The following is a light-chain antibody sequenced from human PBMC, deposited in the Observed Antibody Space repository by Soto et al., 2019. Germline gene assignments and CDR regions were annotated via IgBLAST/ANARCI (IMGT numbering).Light chain of an antibody. J-gene: IGLJ1*01. CDR2: ENN. Sequence: QSVLTQPPSVSEAPGQRVTISCTGSSSNIGAGYEAHWYQQVPGTAPKLLIYENNNRPSGVPDRFSGSKSGTSASLANTGLQAEDGAEYYCQSYDSSLSGYVFGTGTKLTVL. CDR1: SSNIGAGYE. CDR3: QSYDSSLSGYV. V-gene: IGLV1-40*01.